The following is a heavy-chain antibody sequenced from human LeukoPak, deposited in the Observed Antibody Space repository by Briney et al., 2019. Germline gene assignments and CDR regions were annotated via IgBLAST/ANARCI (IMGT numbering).Heavy chain of an antibody. CDR1: GFTFSSYG. V-gene: IGHV3-30*03. CDR2: ISYDGSNK. D-gene: IGHD1-7*01. J-gene: IGHJ4*02. CDR3: ARLNYV. Sequence: GRSLRLSCAASGFTFSSYGMHWVRQAPGKGLEWVAVISYDGSNKYYADSVKGRFTISRDNSKNTLYLQMNSLRAEDTAVYYCARLNYVWGQGTLVTVSS.